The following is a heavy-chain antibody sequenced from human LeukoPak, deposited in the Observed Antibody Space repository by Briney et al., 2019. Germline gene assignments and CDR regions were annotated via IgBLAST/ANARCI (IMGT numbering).Heavy chain of an antibody. CDR2: IYYSGST. J-gene: IGHJ6*01. D-gene: IGHD2-2*01. CDR3: ARGGAKYQLLWYYYGIDV. Sequence: PSETLSLTCTVSGGSITDYYWSWIRQPPGKGLEWIGYIYYSGSTNYNPSLKSRVTISVDTSKNQFSLKLSSVTAADTAVYYCARGGAKYQLLWYYYGIDVWGQGATVTVSS. V-gene: IGHV4-59*01. CDR1: GGSITDYY.